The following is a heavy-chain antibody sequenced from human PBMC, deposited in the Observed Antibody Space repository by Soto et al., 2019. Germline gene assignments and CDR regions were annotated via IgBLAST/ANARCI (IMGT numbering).Heavy chain of an antibody. J-gene: IGHJ6*02. V-gene: IGHV5-10-1*01. CDR2: IDPSDAYT. Sequence: PGEALKISCRGSGYSFTRYGMSWVRQMPGKGREWMGRIDPSDAYTNYSPSFQAHLTISADKSISTAYLQWSSLKASATALYYCARHQYPLETYSRSWYSYYGMDVWAQATPVTVSS. CDR3: ARHQYPLETYSRSWYSYYGMDV. CDR1: GYSFTRYG. D-gene: IGHD6-13*01.